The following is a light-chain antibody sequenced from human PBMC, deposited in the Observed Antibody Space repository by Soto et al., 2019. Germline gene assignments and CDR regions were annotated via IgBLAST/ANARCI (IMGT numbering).Light chain of an antibody. J-gene: IGKJ2*01. V-gene: IGKV1-5*03. CDR1: QSISSW. CDR2: KAS. Sequence: DIQMTQSPSTLSASVGDRVTITCRASQSISSWLAWYQQKPGKAPKLLIYKASSIESAVPSRFSGSGSGTDFTLTISSLQPDDFATYYCQQYNSYTYTFGQGTKLEIK. CDR3: QQYNSYTYT.